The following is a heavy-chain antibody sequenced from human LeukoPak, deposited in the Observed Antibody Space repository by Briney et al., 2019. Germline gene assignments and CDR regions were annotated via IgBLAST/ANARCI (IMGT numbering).Heavy chain of an antibody. CDR1: GFTFSNAW. D-gene: IGHD3-3*01. V-gene: IGHV3-15*01. J-gene: IGHJ5*01. Sequence: GGSLRLSCAASGFTFSNAWMSWVRQAPGKGMEWVGRIKRKTDGGTTDYAAAVKGRFTISRDDSKNTLYLQMNSLKTEDTAVYYCTTDGIYDFWSGYWFVSWGQGPLVTVS. CDR2: IKRKTDGGTT. CDR3: TTDGIYDFWSGYWFVS.